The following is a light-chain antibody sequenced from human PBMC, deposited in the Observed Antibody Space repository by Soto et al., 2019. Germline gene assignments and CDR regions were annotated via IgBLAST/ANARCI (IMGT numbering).Light chain of an antibody. J-gene: IGLJ1*01. V-gene: IGLV2-14*01. Sequence: QSVLTQPVSVSGSPGQSIAISCTGSSSDVGIYNYVSWYQQHPGKVPKLIIYEVTNRPSGVSNRFSGSKSGNTASLTTSGLQAEDEADYYCSSYTTSSTRVFGTGTKVTVL. CDR1: SSDVGIYNY. CDR3: SSYTTSSTRV. CDR2: EVT.